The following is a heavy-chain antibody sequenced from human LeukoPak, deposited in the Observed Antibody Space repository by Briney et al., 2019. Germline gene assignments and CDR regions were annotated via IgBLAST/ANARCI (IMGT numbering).Heavy chain of an antibody. D-gene: IGHD1-26*01. CDR3: ARGIVGATAVFDY. J-gene: IGHJ4*02. CDR1: GGSFSGYY. Sequence: SETLSLTCAVYGGSFSGYYWSWIRQPPGKGLEWIGEINHSGSTNYNPSLKSRVTISVDTSKNQFSLKLSSVTAADTAVYYCARGIVGATAVFDYWGQGTLVTVSS. CDR2: INHSGST. V-gene: IGHV4-34*01.